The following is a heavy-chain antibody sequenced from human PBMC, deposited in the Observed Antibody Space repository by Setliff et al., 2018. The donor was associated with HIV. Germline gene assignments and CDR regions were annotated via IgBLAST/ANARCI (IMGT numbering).Heavy chain of an antibody. D-gene: IGHD3-10*01. CDR2: VYASAYS. CDR3: ARDWVTRSNYYGSGSPWYFDF. Sequence: PSETLSLTCTVSGDSIGDYYWNWIRQPAGKGLEWIGRVYASAYSNYNPSLKSRVTMSVDTSQNQFSLKLRSVNAADTGVYYCARDWVTRSNYYGSGSPWYFDFWGRGILVTVSS. J-gene: IGHJ2*01. V-gene: IGHV4-4*07. CDR1: GDSIGDYY.